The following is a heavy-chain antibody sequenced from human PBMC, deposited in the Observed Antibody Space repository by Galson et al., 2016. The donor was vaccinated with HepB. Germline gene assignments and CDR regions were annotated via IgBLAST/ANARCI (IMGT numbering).Heavy chain of an antibody. CDR3: ARDQWEQWLVLRDGTFDY. V-gene: IGHV1-18*04. CDR2: ISCDSGNT. Sequence: SVKVSCKASGYSFTSYGINWVRQAPGQGLEWMGWISCDSGNTKYAQKLQGRVTMTTDTPTKTVYMELRSLRSGDTGVYYCARDQWEQWLVLRDGTFDYWGQGTLVTVSS. CDR1: GYSFTSYG. J-gene: IGHJ4*02. D-gene: IGHD6-19*01.